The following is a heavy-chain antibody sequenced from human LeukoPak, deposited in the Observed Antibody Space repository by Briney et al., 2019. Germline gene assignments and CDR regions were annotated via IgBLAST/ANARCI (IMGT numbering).Heavy chain of an antibody. Sequence: GGSLRLSCAASGFTFSSYAMHWVRQAPDKGLEWVAVISYDGSNKYYADSVKGRFTISRDNSKNTLYLQMNSLRAEDTAVYYCARDRIAVALNNWFDPWGQGTLVTVSS. CDR2: ISYDGSNK. J-gene: IGHJ5*02. CDR3: ARDRIAVALNNWFDP. V-gene: IGHV3-30*04. CDR1: GFTFSSYA. D-gene: IGHD6-19*01.